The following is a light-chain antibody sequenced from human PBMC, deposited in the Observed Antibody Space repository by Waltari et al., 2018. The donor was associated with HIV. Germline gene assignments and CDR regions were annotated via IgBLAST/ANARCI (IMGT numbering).Light chain of an antibody. CDR2: RTT. CDR3: QSIDSGGTFV. V-gene: IGLV3-25*03. Sequence: SYELTQPPSVSVSPGQPARIPCPGDTFAKHYAYWYQPNPGQATELVMYRTTERPSGIPERFSGSSSGTTVTLTISRVQAADEDDYFCQSIDSGGTFVFGTGTKVTVL. J-gene: IGLJ1*01. CDR1: TFAKHY.